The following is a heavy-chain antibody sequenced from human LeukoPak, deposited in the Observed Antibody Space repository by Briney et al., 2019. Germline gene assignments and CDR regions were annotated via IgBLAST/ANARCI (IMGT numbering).Heavy chain of an antibody. D-gene: IGHD6-13*01. CDR3: ARFIAAPYYFDY. Sequence: GGSLRLSCAASGFTFSNYWMHWVRQAPGKGLVWVSRIKTDGSRTNYADSVKGRFTISRDNAKNTVYLEMNSLRSEDTAVYYCARFIAAPYYFDYWGRGTLVTVSS. CDR1: GFTFSNYW. J-gene: IGHJ4*02. CDR2: IKTDGSRT. V-gene: IGHV3-74*01.